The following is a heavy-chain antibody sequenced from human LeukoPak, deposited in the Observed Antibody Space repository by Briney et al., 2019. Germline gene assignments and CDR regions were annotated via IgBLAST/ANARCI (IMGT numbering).Heavy chain of an antibody. CDR2: IIPIFGTA. V-gene: IGHV1-69*13. Sequence: GASVKVSCKASGGTFSSYAISWVRQAPGQGLELMGGIIPIFGTANYAQKFQGRVTITADESTSTAYMELSSLRSEDTAVYYCARGLRYYGSGSYYNPSDYWGQGTLVTVSS. CDR1: GGTFSSYA. J-gene: IGHJ4*02. CDR3: ARGLRYYGSGSYYNPSDY. D-gene: IGHD3-10*01.